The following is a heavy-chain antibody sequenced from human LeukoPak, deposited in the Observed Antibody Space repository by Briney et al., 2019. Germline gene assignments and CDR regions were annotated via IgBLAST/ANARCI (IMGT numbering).Heavy chain of an antibody. CDR3: ARSGDYGGPHDAFDI. Sequence: ASVKVSCKASGYTFTSYAMNWVRRAPGQGLEWMGWINTNTGNPTYAQGFTGRFVFSLDTSVSTAYLQISSLKAEDTAVYYCARSGDYGGPHDAFDIWGQGTMVTVSS. CDR2: INTNTGNP. V-gene: IGHV7-4-1*02. D-gene: IGHD4-23*01. CDR1: GYTFTSYA. J-gene: IGHJ3*02.